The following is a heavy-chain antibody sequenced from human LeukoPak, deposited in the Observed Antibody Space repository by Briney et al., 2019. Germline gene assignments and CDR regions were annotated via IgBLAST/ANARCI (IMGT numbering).Heavy chain of an antibody. CDR3: AKDPLYYYDMIDY. Sequence: GGSLRLSCAASGFTFSSYAMSWVRQAPGKGLEWVSAISGSGGSTYYADSGKGRFTISRDNSKNTLYLQMNSLRAEDTAVYYCAKDPLYYYDMIDYWGQGTLVTVPS. V-gene: IGHV3-23*01. CDR2: ISGSGGST. CDR1: GFTFSSYA. J-gene: IGHJ4*02. D-gene: IGHD3-22*01.